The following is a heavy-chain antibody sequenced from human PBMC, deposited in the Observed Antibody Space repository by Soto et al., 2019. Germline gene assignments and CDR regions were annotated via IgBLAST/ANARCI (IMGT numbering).Heavy chain of an antibody. Sequence: ASVKVSCKVSGYTLTELSMHWVRQAPGKGLEWMGGFDPEDGETIYAQKFQGRVTMTEDTSTDTAYMELSSLRSEDTAVYYCATLGSGYYLGGFDYWGQGTLVTVSS. CDR1: GYTLTELS. CDR2: FDPEDGET. J-gene: IGHJ4*02. V-gene: IGHV1-24*01. D-gene: IGHD3-22*01. CDR3: ATLGSGYYLGGFDY.